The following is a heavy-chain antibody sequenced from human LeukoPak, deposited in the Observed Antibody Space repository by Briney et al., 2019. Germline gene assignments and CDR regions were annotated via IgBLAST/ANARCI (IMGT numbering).Heavy chain of an antibody. V-gene: IGHV3-23*01. J-gene: IGHJ4*02. D-gene: IGHD1-26*01. CDR1: GFTFSSYA. CDR3: AKFRGGSYRDY. CDR2: ISGSGGST. Sequence: GGSLRLSCAASGFTFSSYAMSWVRQAPGKGLEGVSVISGSGGSTYYADSVKGRFTISRDNSKNTLCLQMNSLRAEDTAVYYCAKFRGGSYRDYWGQGTLVTVSS.